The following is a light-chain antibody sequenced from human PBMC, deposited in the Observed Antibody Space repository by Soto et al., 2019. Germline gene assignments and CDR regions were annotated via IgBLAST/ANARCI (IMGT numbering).Light chain of an antibody. V-gene: IGKV3-15*01. Sequence: ETVMTQSPVTLSVSPRDTATLSCRASQRVSSHLAWYQQKPGQAPRLLIYAASTRATGIPVRFSGSGSETEFTLTIRSLQSEDSALYYCHQYNNWPWTFGQGTKVEIK. CDR2: AAS. CDR3: HQYNNWPWT. CDR1: QRVSSH. J-gene: IGKJ1*01.